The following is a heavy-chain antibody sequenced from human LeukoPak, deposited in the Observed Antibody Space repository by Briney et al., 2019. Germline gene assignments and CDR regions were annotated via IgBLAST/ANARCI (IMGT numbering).Heavy chain of an antibody. D-gene: IGHD3-22*01. V-gene: IGHV1-69*04. CDR1: GYTFTSYG. Sequence: ASVKVSCKAYGYTFTSYGISWVRQAPGQGLEWMGRIIPILGIANYAQKFQGRVTITADKSTSTAYMELSSLRSEDTAVYYCARDLYYYDSSGPDYWGQGTLVTVSS. CDR2: IIPILGIA. J-gene: IGHJ4*02. CDR3: ARDLYYYDSSGPDY.